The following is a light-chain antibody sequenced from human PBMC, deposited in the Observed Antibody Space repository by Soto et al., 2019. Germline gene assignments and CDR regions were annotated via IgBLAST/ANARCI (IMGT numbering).Light chain of an antibody. CDR1: QGVWKS. V-gene: IGKV3-11*01. Sequence: EIVLTQSPATLSLSPGERATLSCRASQGVWKSLAWYQQKPGQAPRLLIYDASDRATGIPGSFSGSGSETDFTLTISRLEPEDFAFYYCQQRGNGPPITFVQGTRLESK. J-gene: IGKJ5*01. CDR3: QQRGNGPPIT. CDR2: DAS.